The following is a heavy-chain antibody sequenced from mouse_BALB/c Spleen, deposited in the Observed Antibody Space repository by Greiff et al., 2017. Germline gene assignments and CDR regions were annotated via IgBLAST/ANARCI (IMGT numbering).Heavy chain of an antibody. Sequence: DVHLVESGGGLVKPGGSLKLSCAASGFTFSSYAMSWVRQTPEKRLEWVASISSGGSTYYPDSVKGRFTISRDNARNILYLQMSSLRSEDTAMYYCARDWDWYFDVWGAGTTVTVSS. CDR2: ISSGGST. J-gene: IGHJ1*01. CDR1: GFTFSSYA. CDR3: ARDWDWYFDV. V-gene: IGHV5-6-5*01. D-gene: IGHD4-1*01.